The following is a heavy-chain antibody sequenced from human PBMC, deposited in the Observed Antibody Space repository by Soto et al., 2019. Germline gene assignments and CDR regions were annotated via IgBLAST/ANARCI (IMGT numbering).Heavy chain of an antibody. CDR3: ARDPHEYWTSYWFDP. CDR2: ISAYDGKT. V-gene: IGHV1-18*01. CDR1: GSNFNIYG. J-gene: IGHJ5*02. D-gene: IGHD3-3*01. Sequence: GASVKVSCKASGSNFNIYGINWVRQAPGQGLELMGWISAYDGKTTYAEKFQGRVTMTTDASTSTAYMELRSLRSDDTAVYYCARDPHEYWTSYWFDPWGQGTVGTVSS.